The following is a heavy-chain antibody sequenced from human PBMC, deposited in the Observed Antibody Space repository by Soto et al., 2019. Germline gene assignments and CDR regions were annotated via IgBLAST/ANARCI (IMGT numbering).Heavy chain of an antibody. CDR1: GYTFTSYA. CDR2: INAGNGNT. J-gene: IGHJ4*02. CDR3: ARSIVVVTALDY. Sequence: QVQLVQSGAEEKKPGASVKVSCKASGYTFTSYAMHWVRQAPGQSLEWMGWINAGNGNTKYSQQFQGRVTITRDTSASTAYMELSSLRSEDTAVYYCARSIVVVTALDYWGPGTLVNVSS. V-gene: IGHV1-3*05. D-gene: IGHD2-21*02.